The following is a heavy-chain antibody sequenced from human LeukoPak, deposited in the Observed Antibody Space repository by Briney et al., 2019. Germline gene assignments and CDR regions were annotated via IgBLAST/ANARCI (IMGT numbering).Heavy chain of an antibody. CDR1: GFTFSSYS. Sequence: PGGSLRLSCAASGFTFSSYSMNWVRQAPGKGLEWVSSISSSSSYIYYADSVKGRFTISRDNAKNSLYLQMDSLRAEDTAIYYCAKIHQNRVVVGAKGAFDIWGQGTVVTVSS. D-gene: IGHD2-15*01. J-gene: IGHJ3*02. CDR3: AKIHQNRVVVGAKGAFDI. CDR2: ISSSSSYI. V-gene: IGHV3-21*04.